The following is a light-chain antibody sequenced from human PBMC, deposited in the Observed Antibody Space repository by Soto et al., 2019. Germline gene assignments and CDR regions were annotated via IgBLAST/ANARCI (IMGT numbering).Light chain of an antibody. Sequence: DIQLTQIPSTLSASIGDRVTITCRASQSLSGWLAWYQQTPGKAPKLLISDAFRLESGVPSRFRGSGSGTEFSLTISNLQPGDSATFYCQQYASYPWTFDRGTKV. CDR3: QQYASYPWT. J-gene: IGKJ1*01. V-gene: IGKV1-5*01. CDR1: QSLSGW. CDR2: DAF.